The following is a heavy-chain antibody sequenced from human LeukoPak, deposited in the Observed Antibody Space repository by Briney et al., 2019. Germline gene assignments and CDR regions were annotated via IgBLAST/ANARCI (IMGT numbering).Heavy chain of an antibody. CDR2: IIPIFGTA. D-gene: IGHD3-10*01. CDR1: GGTFSNYA. Sequence: SVKVSCKASGGTFSNYAITWVRQAPGQGLEWMGGIIPIFGTANYAQKFQGRVTITADKSTSTAYMELSSLRSEDTAVYYCARARLGFGEPAYDAFDIWGQGTMVTVSS. J-gene: IGHJ3*02. V-gene: IGHV1-69*06. CDR3: ARARLGFGEPAYDAFDI.